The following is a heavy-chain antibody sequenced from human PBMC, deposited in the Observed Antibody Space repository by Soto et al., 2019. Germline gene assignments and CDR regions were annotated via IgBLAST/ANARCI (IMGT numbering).Heavy chain of an antibody. CDR1: GGSISSGDYY. D-gene: IGHD7-27*01. CDR3: ARSPGLELGTFDY. V-gene: IGHV4-30-4*02. J-gene: IGHJ4*02. CDR2: IYYSGST. Sequence: SDTLSLTCTVSGGSISSGDYYWSWIRQPPGKGLEWIGYIYYSGSTYYNPSLKSRVTISVDTSKNQFSLKLSSVTAADTAVYYCARSPGLELGTFDYWGQGTLVTVSS.